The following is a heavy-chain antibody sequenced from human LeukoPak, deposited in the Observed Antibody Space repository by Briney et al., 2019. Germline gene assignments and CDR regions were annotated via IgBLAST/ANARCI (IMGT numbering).Heavy chain of an antibody. J-gene: IGHJ4*02. Sequence: PSETLPLTCTVSGGSISSYYWSWIRQPPGKGLEWIGYIYYSGSTNYNPSLKSRVTISVDTSKNQFSLKLSSVTAADTAVYYCARREAEYDYWGQGTLVTVSS. CDR2: IYYSGST. V-gene: IGHV4-59*01. D-gene: IGHD6-13*01. CDR1: GGSISSYY. CDR3: ARREAEYDY.